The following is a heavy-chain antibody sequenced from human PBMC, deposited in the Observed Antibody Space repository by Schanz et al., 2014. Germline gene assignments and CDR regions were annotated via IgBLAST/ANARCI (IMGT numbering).Heavy chain of an antibody. CDR3: ARDGDFDY. Sequence: QVPLVESGGGVVRPGRSLRLSCAASGFTFIDYYMSWIRQAPGKGLEWVAIIWYDGSNKYYADSVKGRFTISRDNSKNTLFLQMSSLRAEDTAVYYCARDGDFDYWGQGTLVTVSS. J-gene: IGHJ4*02. V-gene: IGHV3-33*08. CDR2: IWYDGSNK. CDR1: GFTFIDYY.